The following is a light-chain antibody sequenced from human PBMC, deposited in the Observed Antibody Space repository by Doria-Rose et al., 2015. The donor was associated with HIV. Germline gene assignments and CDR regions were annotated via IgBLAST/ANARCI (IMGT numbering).Light chain of an antibody. V-gene: IGKV3-20*01. CDR3: HQYGTSWT. Sequence: TQSPGTLSLSPGERATLSCRASQSFSSTYLAWCQQKPGQAPSLLIYDGSTRATCIPDRFSASGSGTDFALTINRLEPEDFALYYCHQYGTSWTFGQGTKVEI. CDR1: QSFSSTY. CDR2: DGS. J-gene: IGKJ1*01.